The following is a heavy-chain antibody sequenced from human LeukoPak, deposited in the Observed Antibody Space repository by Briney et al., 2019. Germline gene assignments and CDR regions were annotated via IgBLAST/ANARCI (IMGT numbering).Heavy chain of an antibody. J-gene: IGHJ5*02. V-gene: IGHV3-23*01. Sequence: TGGSLRLSCAASGFTFSSYAMSWVRQAPGKGLEWVSAISGSGGSTYYADSVKGRFTISRDNSKNTLYLQMNSLRAEDTAVYYCAKTVVVPAAIDWFDLWGQGTLVTVSS. CDR2: ISGSGGST. D-gene: IGHD2-2*02. CDR3: AKTVVVPAAIDWFDL. CDR1: GFTFSSYA.